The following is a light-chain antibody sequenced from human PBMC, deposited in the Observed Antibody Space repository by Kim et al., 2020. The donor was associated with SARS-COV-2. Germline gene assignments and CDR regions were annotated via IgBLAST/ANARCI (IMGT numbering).Light chain of an antibody. V-gene: IGLV2-14*03. J-gene: IGLJ3*02. CDR1: SSGVGGYNY. Sequence: SITISCTGTSSGVGGYNYVSWYQQHPGKAPKLMIYDVSNRPSGVSNRFSGSKSGNTASLTISGLQAEDEADYYCSSYTSSSTLPWVFGGGTQLTVL. CDR3: SSYTSSSTLPWV. CDR2: DVS.